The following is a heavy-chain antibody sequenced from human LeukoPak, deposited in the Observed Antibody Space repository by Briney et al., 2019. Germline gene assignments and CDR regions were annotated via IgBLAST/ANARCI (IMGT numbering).Heavy chain of an antibody. Sequence: GGSLRLSCAASGFTFSSYAMSWVRQAPGKGLEWVSTISGSGGSTYYADSVKGRFTISRDTSESTLYLQMNSLRAEDTAIYYCAKDLYGGNSPPDYWGQGTLVTVSS. CDR1: GFTFSSYA. J-gene: IGHJ4*02. D-gene: IGHD4-17*01. CDR2: ISGSGGST. V-gene: IGHV3-23*01. CDR3: AKDLYGGNSPPDY.